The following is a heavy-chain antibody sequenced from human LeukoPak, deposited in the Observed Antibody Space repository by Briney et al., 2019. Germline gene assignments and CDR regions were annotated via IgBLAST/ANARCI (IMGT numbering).Heavy chain of an antibody. V-gene: IGHV5-51*01. Sequence: GESLQISCKGSGYSFTSYWIGWVRQLPGKGLEWMGIIYPGDSDTRYSPSFQGQVTISADKSISTAYLQWSSLKASDTAMYYCARAPATVTTFGYFDYWGQGTLVTVSS. D-gene: IGHD4-17*01. CDR1: GYSFTSYW. CDR3: ARAPATVTTFGYFDY. CDR2: IYPGDSDT. J-gene: IGHJ4*02.